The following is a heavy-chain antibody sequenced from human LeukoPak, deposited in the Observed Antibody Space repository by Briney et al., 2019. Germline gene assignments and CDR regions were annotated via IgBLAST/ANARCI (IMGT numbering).Heavy chain of an antibody. Sequence: GGSLRLSCAASGFTFSKYGMHWVRQAPGKGLEWVAVVSYDSYNDYYGDSVTGRFTISRDNSKNTVDLQMNNLRPEDTAVYFCAKGKREDNHYYYGLDVWGQGTTVIVAS. V-gene: IGHV3-30*18. CDR3: AKGKREDNHYYYGLDV. CDR2: VSYDSYND. D-gene: IGHD1-1*01. J-gene: IGHJ6*02. CDR1: GFTFSKYG.